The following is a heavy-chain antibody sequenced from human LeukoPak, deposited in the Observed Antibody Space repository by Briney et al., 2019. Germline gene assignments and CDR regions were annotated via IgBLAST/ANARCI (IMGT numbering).Heavy chain of an antibody. CDR1: RYTFTGYY. Sequence: ASVKVSCKASRYTFTGYYMHWVRQAPGQGLEWMGWINPNSGGTNYAQKFQGRVTMTRDTSISTAYMEPSRLRSDDTAVYYCARDSGERGSGSYLIAYWGQGTLVTVSS. D-gene: IGHD3-10*01. V-gene: IGHV1-2*02. J-gene: IGHJ4*02. CDR3: ARDSGERGSGSYLIAY. CDR2: INPNSGGT.